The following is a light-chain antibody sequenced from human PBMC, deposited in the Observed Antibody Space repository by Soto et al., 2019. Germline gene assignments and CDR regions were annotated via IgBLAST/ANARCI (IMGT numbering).Light chain of an antibody. Sequence: QPVLTQSPSASASLGASVKLTCTLSSGNSSYAIAWHQQQPEKGPRYLMKLNSDGSHSKGDGIPDRFSGSSTGAERYLTSSSVQSEDEADYYCQTWGTGIAVFGGGTQLTVL. CDR3: QTWGTGIAV. CDR1: SGNSSYA. CDR2: LNSDGSH. J-gene: IGLJ7*01. V-gene: IGLV4-69*01.